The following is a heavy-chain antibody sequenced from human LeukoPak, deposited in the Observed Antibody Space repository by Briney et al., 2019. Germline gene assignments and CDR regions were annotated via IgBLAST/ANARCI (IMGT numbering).Heavy chain of an antibody. D-gene: IGHD3-10*01. CDR1: GYTLTDYY. CDR2: INPNSGGT. CDR3: ARIVTIGAFDI. V-gene: IGHV1-2*02. J-gene: IGHJ3*02. Sequence: ASVKVSCKASGYTLTDYYLHWVRQAPGQGLEWMGWINPNSGGTNYAQNFQGRVTMTRDTSITTAHMELSRLRSDDTAVFYCARIVTIGAFDIWGQGTMVTVSS.